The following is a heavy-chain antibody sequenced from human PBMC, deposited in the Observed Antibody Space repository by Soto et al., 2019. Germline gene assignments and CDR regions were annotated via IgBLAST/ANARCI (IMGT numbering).Heavy chain of an antibody. Sequence: PSETLSLTCTVSGGSISSYFWSWIRQPTGKGLEWIGYIYYSGSTNYNPSLKSRVTISVDRSKNQFSLKLSSVTAADTAVYYCARRYGGNFDYWGQGTLVTVSS. J-gene: IGHJ4*02. CDR3: ARRYGGNFDY. V-gene: IGHV4-59*01. D-gene: IGHD1-26*01. CDR2: IYYSGST. CDR1: GGSISSYF.